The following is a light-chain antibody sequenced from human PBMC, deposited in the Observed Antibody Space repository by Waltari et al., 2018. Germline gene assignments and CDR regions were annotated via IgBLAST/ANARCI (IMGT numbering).Light chain of an antibody. J-gene: IGKJ2*01. CDR3: QQFNSHPYT. CDR1: QGISSY. CDR2: AAS. Sequence: LSASVGDRVTITCRASQGISSYLAWYQQKPGKAPKLLIYAASTLQSGVPSRFSGSGSGSDFTLTISSLQPEDFAIYFCQQFNSHPYTFGQGTKLEI. V-gene: IGKV1-9*01.